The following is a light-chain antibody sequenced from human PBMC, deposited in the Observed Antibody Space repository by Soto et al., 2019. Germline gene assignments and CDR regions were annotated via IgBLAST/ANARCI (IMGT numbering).Light chain of an antibody. Sequence: DIQMTQSPSSLSASVGDRVTITCRASQSISNFLTWYQQKPGKAPQLLIFAASSLRSGVPSRFSGSGSGTDLTLTISSLQPEDFATYYCQQSYSAPRTFGQGTKLEIK. V-gene: IGKV1-39*01. CDR2: AAS. CDR1: QSISNF. J-gene: IGKJ2*01. CDR3: QQSYSAPRT.